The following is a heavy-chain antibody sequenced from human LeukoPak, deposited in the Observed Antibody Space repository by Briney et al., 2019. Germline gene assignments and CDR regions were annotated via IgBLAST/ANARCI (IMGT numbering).Heavy chain of an antibody. CDR2: ISAYNGNT. V-gene: IGHV1-18*01. J-gene: IGHJ4*02. Sequence: ASVKVSCKASGYTFTSYGISWERQAPGQGLEWMGWISAYNGNTNYAQKFQGRVTMTTDTSTSTAYMELRSLRSDDTAVYYCARSTPTQQLVHLPDYWGQGTLVTVSS. D-gene: IGHD6-13*01. CDR3: ARSTPTQQLVHLPDY. CDR1: GYTFTSYG.